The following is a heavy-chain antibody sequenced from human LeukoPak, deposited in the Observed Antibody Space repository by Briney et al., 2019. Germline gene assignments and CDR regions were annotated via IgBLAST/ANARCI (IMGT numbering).Heavy chain of an antibody. CDR3: AKASWVSSTDAVR. D-gene: IGHD3-16*01. V-gene: IGHV3-23*01. CDR1: GLSFSIFA. Sequence: GGSLRLSCAASGLSFSIFAMSWVRQGPARGLEWVSSIRGNVETFYADSVKGRSTLSSDSSRNTVYFQLNNLRVEDTAIYYCAKASWVSSTDAVRWGQGTLVTVSS. J-gene: IGHJ4*02. CDR2: IRGNVET.